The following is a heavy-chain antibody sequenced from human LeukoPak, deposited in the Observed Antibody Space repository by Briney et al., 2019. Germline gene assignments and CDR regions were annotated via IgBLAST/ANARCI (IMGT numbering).Heavy chain of an antibody. CDR1: GFTFSSYG. CDR3: AKNGGASGGSCYDC. J-gene: IGHJ4*02. Sequence: GSLRLSCAASGFTFSSYGMHWVRQAPGKGLEWGAVISYDGSNKYYADSVKGRFTISRDNSKNTLYLQMNSLRAEDTAVYYCAKNGGASGGSCYDCWGQGTLVTVSS. CDR2: ISYDGSNK. D-gene: IGHD2-15*01. V-gene: IGHV3-30*18.